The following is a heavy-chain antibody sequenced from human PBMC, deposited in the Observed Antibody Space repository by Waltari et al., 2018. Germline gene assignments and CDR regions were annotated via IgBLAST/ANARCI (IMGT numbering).Heavy chain of an antibody. CDR3: ARLSSPLWSGTNYYGMDV. Sequence: QVQLQESGPGLVKPAETLSLTCTVSGGSISSHYWRWIRQPAGKGLEWIGYIYYSGCTNYNPSLKSRVTISVDTSKNQFSLKLSSVTAADTAVYYCARLSSPLWSGTNYYGMDVWGQGTTVTVSS. V-gene: IGHV4-59*11. J-gene: IGHJ6*02. D-gene: IGHD3-3*01. CDR1: GGSISSHY. CDR2: IYYSGCT.